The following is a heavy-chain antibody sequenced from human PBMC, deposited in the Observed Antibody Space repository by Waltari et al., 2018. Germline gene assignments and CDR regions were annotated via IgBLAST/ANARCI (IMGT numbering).Heavy chain of an antibody. D-gene: IGHD4-17*01. CDR1: GFTFRRYG. V-gene: IGHV3-30*18. J-gene: IGHJ4*02. CDR3: AKVATTYFDY. Sequence: QVQLVESGGGVVQPGRSLRLSCAASGFTFRRYGLRWVRQAPGKGLEWVAVISYDGSNKYYADSVKGRFTISRDNSKNTLYLQMNSLRAEDTAVYYCAKVATTYFDYWGQGTLVTVSS. CDR2: ISYDGSNK.